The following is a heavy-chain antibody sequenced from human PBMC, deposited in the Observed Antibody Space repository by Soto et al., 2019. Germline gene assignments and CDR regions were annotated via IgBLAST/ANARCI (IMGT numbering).Heavy chain of an antibody. CDR3: ARLARVSYSLDY. CDR2: IIPILGIA. J-gene: IGHJ4*02. V-gene: IGHV1-69*02. D-gene: IGHD3-10*01. CDR1: GGTFSSYT. Sequence: ASVKVSCKASGGTFSSYTISWVRQAPGQGLEWMGRIIPILGIANYAQKFQGRVTITADKSTSTAYMELSSLRSEDTAVYYCARLARVSYSLDYWGQGTLVSVSS.